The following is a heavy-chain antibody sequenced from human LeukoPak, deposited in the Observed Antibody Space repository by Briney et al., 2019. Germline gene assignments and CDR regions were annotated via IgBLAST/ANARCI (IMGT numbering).Heavy chain of an antibody. CDR3: ARTWPRGDYTLGYFDY. V-gene: IGHV4-4*07. CDR2: IYTSGST. CDR1: GVSISSYY. D-gene: IGHD4-17*01. Sequence: PSETLSLTCTVSGVSISSYYWSWIRQPRGKGLEWIGRIYTSGSTNYNPSLKSRVTMSVDTSKNQFSLKLSSVTAADTAVYYCARTWPRGDYTLGYFDYWGQGTLVTVSS. J-gene: IGHJ4*02.